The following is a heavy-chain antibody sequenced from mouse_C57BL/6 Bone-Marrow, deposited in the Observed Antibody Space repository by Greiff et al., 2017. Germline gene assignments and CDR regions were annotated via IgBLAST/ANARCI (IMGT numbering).Heavy chain of an antibody. CDR1: GYTFTDYY. D-gene: IGHD2-4*01. CDR2: IYPGSGNT. Sequence: VQLVESGAELVRPGASVKLSCKASGYTFTDYYIHWVKQRPGQGLEWIARIYPGSGNTYYNEKFKGKATLTAEKSSSTAYMQLRSLTSVDSAVYFCARRGYYDYDERVDYYAMDYGGQGTSVTVSS. J-gene: IGHJ4*01. V-gene: IGHV1-76*01. CDR3: ARRGYYDYDERVDYYAMDY.